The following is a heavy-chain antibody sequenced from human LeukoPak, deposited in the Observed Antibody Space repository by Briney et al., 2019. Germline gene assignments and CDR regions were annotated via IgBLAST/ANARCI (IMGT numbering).Heavy chain of an antibody. CDR2: MNSNSGNT. J-gene: IGHJ4*02. V-gene: IGHV1-8*02. CDR3: ARGLAGDY. D-gene: IGHD3-10*01. CDR1: GGTFSSYA. Sequence: ASVKVSCKASGGTFSSYAISWVRQATGRGLEWMGWMNSNSGNTGYAQKFQGRVTMTRNTSISTAYMELSSLRSEDTAVYYCARGLAGDYWGQGTLVTVSS.